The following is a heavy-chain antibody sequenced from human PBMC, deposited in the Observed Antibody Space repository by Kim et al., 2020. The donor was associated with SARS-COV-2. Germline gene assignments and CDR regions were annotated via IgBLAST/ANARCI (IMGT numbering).Heavy chain of an antibody. CDR2: IYHSGST. V-gene: IGHV4-30-2*01. CDR1: GGSISSGGYS. D-gene: IGHD2-15*01. J-gene: IGHJ4*02. CDR3: ARDLLRRDRDY. Sequence: SETLSLTCAVSGGSISSGGYSWSWIRQPPGKGLEWIGYIYHSGSTYYNPSLKSRVTISVDRSKNQFSLKLSSVTAADTAVYYCARDLLRRDRDYWGQGT.